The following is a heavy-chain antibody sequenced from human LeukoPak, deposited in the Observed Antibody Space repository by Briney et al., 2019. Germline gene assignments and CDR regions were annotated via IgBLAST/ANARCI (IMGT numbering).Heavy chain of an antibody. CDR3: ARDNYYGSGSYYDWFDP. Sequence: SETLSLTCTVSGGSISSYYWSWIRQPPGKGLEWSGYIYYSGSTNYNPSLKSRVTISVDTSKNQFSLKLSSVTAADTAVYYCARDNYYGSGSYYDWFDPWGQGTLVTVSS. CDR2: IYYSGST. D-gene: IGHD3-10*01. J-gene: IGHJ5*02. V-gene: IGHV4-59*01. CDR1: GGSISSYY.